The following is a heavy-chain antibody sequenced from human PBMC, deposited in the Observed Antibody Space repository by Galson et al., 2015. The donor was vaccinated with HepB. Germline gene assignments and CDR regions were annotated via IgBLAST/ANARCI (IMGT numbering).Heavy chain of an antibody. V-gene: IGHV3-49*04. J-gene: IGHJ6*02. CDR1: GFTFSSYS. D-gene: IGHD4-17*01. Sequence: SLRLSCAASGFTFSSYSMNWVRQAPGKGLEWVGFIRSKAYGGTTEYAASVKGRFTISRDDSKSIAYLQMNSLKTEDTAVYYCTTLTYGDYPYYYYGMDVWGQGTTVTVSS. CDR2: IRSKAYGGTT. CDR3: TTLTYGDYPYYYYGMDV.